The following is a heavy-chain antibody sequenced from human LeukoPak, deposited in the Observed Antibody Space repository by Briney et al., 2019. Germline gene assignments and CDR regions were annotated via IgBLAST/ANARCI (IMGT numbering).Heavy chain of an antibody. J-gene: IGHJ6*04. CDR3: ALTIWFGELSFPPDV. CDR1: GYTFTGYY. V-gene: IGHV1-2*02. CDR2: INPNSGGT. Sequence: GASVKVSCKASGYTFTGYYMHWVRQTPGQGLEGMGWINPNSGGTNYAQKFQGRVTMTRDTSISTAYMELSRLRSDDTAVYYCALTIWFGELSFPPDVWGKGTTVTVSS. D-gene: IGHD3-10*01.